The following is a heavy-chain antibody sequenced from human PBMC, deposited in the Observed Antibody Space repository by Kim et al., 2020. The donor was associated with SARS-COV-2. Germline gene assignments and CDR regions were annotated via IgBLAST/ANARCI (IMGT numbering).Heavy chain of an antibody. CDR3: SRVDLGITVAGAYFFGMDV. Sequence: ASVKVSCTASGFNFDRYAIHWVRQASGQRLEWMGWISGNNDKTKYSEKFQGRVTITRDTSAAIVYMELSSLRSDDTAVYYCSRVDLGITVAGAYFFGMDVWGQGPSVTVSS. V-gene: IGHV1-3*01. J-gene: IGHJ6*02. CDR1: GFNFDRYA. CDR2: ISGNNDKT. D-gene: IGHD6-19*01.